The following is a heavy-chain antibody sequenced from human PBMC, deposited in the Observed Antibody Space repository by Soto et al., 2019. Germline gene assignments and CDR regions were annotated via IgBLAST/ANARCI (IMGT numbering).Heavy chain of an antibody. CDR3: AKDMGPDGYTTFDY. CDR2: ISWNSGSI. J-gene: IGHJ4*02. V-gene: IGHV3-9*01. D-gene: IGHD5-12*01. CDR1: GFTFDDYA. Sequence: EVQLVESGGGLVQPGRSLRLSCAASGFTFDDYAMHWVRQAPGKGLDWVSGISWNSGSIGYADSVMGRFTISRDNAKNSLYLPMNSLRAEDTALYYCAKDMGPDGYTTFDYWGQGTLVTVSS.